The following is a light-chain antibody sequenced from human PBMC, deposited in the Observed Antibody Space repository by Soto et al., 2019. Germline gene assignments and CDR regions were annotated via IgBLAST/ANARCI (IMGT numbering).Light chain of an antibody. CDR2: AAS. Sequence: IQMTQSPSSLSASLGDRVTITCRASQGIRNDLGWYQQKPGKAPKLLIYAASSLQSGVPSRFRGSGSGTEFTLTISSLQPDDFEPYYCQHYNSYSEAFGQGTKVDIK. V-gene: IGKV1-17*01. CDR3: QHYNSYSEA. J-gene: IGKJ1*01. CDR1: QGIRND.